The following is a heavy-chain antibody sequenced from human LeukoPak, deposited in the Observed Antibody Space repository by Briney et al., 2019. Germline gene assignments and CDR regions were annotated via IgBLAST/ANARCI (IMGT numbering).Heavy chain of an antibody. J-gene: IGHJ4*02. CDR3: ARVPHKPGYSSGLNDY. CDR1: GFTFSSYW. D-gene: IGHD6-19*01. Sequence: PGGSLRLSCAASGFTFSSYWMSWVRQAPGKGLEWVANIKQDGSEKYYVDSVKGRFTISRDNAKNSLYLQMNSLRAEDTAVYYCARVPHKPGYSSGLNDYWGQGTLVTVSS. CDR2: IKQDGSEK. V-gene: IGHV3-7*01.